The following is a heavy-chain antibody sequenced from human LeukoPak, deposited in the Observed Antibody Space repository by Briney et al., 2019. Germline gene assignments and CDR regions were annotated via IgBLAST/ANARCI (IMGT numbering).Heavy chain of an antibody. CDR3: ARGPNYYDSSGLPPHYYFDY. CDR1: GFTFSSYS. CDR2: INHSGST. Sequence: GSLSLSCAASGFTFSSYSMNWVRQAPGKGLEWIGEINHSGSTNYNPSLKSRVTISVDTSKNQFSLKLSSVTAADTAVYYCARGPNYYDSSGLPPHYYFDYWGQGTLVTVSS. V-gene: IGHV4-34*01. J-gene: IGHJ4*02. D-gene: IGHD3-22*01.